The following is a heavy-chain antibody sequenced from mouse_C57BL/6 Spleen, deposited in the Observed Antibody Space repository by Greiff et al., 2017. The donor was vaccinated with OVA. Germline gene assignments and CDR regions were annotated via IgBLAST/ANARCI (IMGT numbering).Heavy chain of an antibody. V-gene: IGHV10-1*01. CDR1: GFSFNTYA. CDR3: VRQTTVVAFDY. J-gene: IGHJ2*01. D-gene: IGHD1-1*01. CDR2: IRSKSNNYAT. Sequence: EVKLQESGGGLVQPKGSLKLSCAASGFSFNTYAMNWVRQAPGKGLEWVARIRSKSNNYATYYADSVKDRFTISRDDSESMLYLQMNNLKTEDTAMYYCVRQTTVVAFDYWGQGTTLTVSS.